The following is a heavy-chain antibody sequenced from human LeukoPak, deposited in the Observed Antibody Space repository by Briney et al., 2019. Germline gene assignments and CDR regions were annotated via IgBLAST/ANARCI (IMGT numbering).Heavy chain of an antibody. CDR2: IYYSGST. CDR3: ARGRSGSYHSPFDY. D-gene: IGHD1-26*01. V-gene: IGHV4-59*13. CDR1: GGAISNYY. Sequence: PSETLSLTCTVSGGAISNYYWSWIRRPLGKGLEWIGYIYYSGSTNYNPSLESRVTISVDTSKNQFSLKLDSVTAADTAVYYCARGRSGSYHSPFDYWGQGTLVTVSS. J-gene: IGHJ4*02.